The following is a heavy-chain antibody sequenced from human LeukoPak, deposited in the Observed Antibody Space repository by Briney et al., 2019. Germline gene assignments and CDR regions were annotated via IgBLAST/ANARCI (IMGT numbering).Heavy chain of an antibody. CDR3: ARVYRAAVAGTPYFDY. CDR2: IYSGGTP. Sequence: GGSLRLSCAASGFTVSSSYMSWVRQAPGKRLEWISVIYSGGTPYYGVSVKGRFTISRDNSKNTLYLQMNSLRAEDTAVYYCARVYRAAVAGTPYFDYWGQGTLVTVSS. V-gene: IGHV3-53*01. CDR1: GFTVSSSY. J-gene: IGHJ4*02. D-gene: IGHD6-19*01.